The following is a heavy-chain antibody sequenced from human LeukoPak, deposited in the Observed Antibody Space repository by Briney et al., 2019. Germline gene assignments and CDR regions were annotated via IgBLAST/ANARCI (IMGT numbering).Heavy chain of an antibody. D-gene: IGHD5-12*01. Sequence: PGGSLRLSCAASGFSFSSYGMHWVRQAPGKGLEWVALIWFDGRNKFYADSVKGRFTISRDNSKNMLYLQMNSLRAEDTAVYYCVCGYDQRLWAYYFDYWGQGTLVTVSS. J-gene: IGHJ4*02. CDR1: GFSFSSYG. V-gene: IGHV3-33*01. CDR3: VCGYDQRLWAYYFDY. CDR2: IWFDGRNK.